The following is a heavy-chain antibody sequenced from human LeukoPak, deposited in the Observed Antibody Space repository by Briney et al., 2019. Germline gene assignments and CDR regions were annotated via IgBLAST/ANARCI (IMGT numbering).Heavy chain of an antibody. Sequence: GGSLRLSCAASGFTFSSYAMSWVRQAPGKGLEWVSAISGRGGSTYYADSVKGRFTISRDNSKNTLYLQMNSLRAEDTAVYYCAKGYHSSGWYIPFDYWGQGTLVTVSS. CDR3: AKGYHSSGWYIPFDY. V-gene: IGHV3-23*01. J-gene: IGHJ4*02. CDR1: GFTFSSYA. D-gene: IGHD6-19*01. CDR2: ISGRGGST.